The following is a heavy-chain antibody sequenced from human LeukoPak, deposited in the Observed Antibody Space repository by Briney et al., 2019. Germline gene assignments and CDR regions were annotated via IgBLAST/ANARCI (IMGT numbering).Heavy chain of an antibody. D-gene: IGHD3-10*01. Sequence: SETLSLTCAVYGGSFSGYYWGWIRQPPGKGLEWIGEINHSGSTNYNPSLKSRVTMSVDTSKNQFSLKLSSVTAADTAMYYCARVGSSGSGSYYPDYWGQGTLVTVSS. V-gene: IGHV4-34*01. J-gene: IGHJ4*02. CDR2: INHSGST. CDR1: GGSFSGYY. CDR3: ARVGSSGSGSYYPDY.